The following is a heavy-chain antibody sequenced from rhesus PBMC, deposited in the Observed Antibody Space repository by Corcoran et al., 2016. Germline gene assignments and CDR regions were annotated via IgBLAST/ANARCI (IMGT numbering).Heavy chain of an antibody. D-gene: IGHD2-2*01. CDR2: INGNSGST. CDR1: GASIRSYS. CDR3: ARDPLATYYGLDS. Sequence: QVQLQESGPGLVTPSETLSLTFPVSGASIRSYSWRWVRPPPGKGLEWIGEINGNSGSTYYNPSLKSRVTISKDASKNQFSLKLSSVTAADTAVYYCARDPLATYYGLDSWGQGVVVTVSS. J-gene: IGHJ6*01. V-gene: IGHV4-80*01.